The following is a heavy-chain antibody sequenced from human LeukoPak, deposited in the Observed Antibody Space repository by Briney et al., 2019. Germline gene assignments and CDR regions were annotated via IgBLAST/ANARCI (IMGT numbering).Heavy chain of an antibody. J-gene: IGHJ4*02. CDR3: AREPPATGYYDY. CDR2: MNPNSGNT. Sequence: ASVKVSCKASGYTFTSYDINWVRQATGQGLEWMGWMNPNSGNTGYAQKFQGRVTITRNTSISTAYMELSSLRSEDTAVYFCAREPPATGYYDYWGQGTLVTVSS. CDR1: GYTFTSYD. D-gene: IGHD3-9*01. V-gene: IGHV1-8*03.